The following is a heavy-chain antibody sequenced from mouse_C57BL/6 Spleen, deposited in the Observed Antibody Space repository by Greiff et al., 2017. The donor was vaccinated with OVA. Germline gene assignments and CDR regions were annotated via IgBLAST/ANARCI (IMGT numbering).Heavy chain of an antibody. CDR3: ARGQSLYWYFDV. V-gene: IGHV1-52*01. Sequence: QVQLKQPGAELVRPGSSVKLSCKASGYTFTSYWMHWVKQRPIQGLEWIGNIDPSDSETHYNQKFKDKATLTVDKSSSTAYMQLSSLTSEDSAVYYCARGQSLYWYFDVWGTGTTVTVSS. J-gene: IGHJ1*03. CDR2: IDPSDSET. CDR1: GYTFTSYW.